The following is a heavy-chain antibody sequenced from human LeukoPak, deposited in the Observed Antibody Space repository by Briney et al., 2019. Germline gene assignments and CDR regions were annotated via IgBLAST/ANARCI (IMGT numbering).Heavy chain of an antibody. CDR1: GGTFSSYA. V-gene: IGHV1-69*13. CDR2: IIPIFGTA. Sequence: SVKASCKASGGTFSSYAISWVRQAPGQGLEWMGGIIPIFGTANYAQKFQGRVTITADESTSTAYMELSSLRSEDTAVYYCARVHNSDYYFDYWGQGTLVTVSS. D-gene: IGHD1-1*01. CDR3: ARVHNSDYYFDY. J-gene: IGHJ4*02.